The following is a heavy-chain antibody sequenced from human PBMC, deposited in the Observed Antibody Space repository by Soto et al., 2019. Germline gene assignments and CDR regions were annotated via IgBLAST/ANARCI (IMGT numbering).Heavy chain of an antibody. D-gene: IGHD1-1*01. V-gene: IGHV4-59*12. CDR1: GGSISSYY. Sequence: PSETLSLTCTVSGGSISSYYWSWIRQPPGKGLEWIGYIYHSGSTNYNPSLKSRVTISVDRSKNQFSLKLSSVTAADTAVYYCARGGPWTAFDYWGQGTLVTVSS. CDR2: IYHSGST. CDR3: ARGGPWTAFDY. J-gene: IGHJ4*02.